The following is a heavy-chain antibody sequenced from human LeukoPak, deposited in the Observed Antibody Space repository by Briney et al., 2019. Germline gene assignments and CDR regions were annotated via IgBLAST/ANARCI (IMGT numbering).Heavy chain of an antibody. J-gene: IGHJ3*02. CDR3: ASATGDNDAFDI. Sequence: GRSLRLSCAASGFTFGNSGMSWVRQAPGKGLVWVAVIWYDGGNKYYADSVKGRFTISRDNFRNTLYLQMNSLRAEDTAVYYCASATGDNDAFDIWGQGTMVTVSS. D-gene: IGHD7-27*01. CDR2: IWYDGGNK. V-gene: IGHV3-33*01. CDR1: GFTFGNSG.